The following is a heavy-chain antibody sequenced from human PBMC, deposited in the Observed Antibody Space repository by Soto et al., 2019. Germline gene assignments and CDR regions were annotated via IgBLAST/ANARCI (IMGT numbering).Heavy chain of an antibody. Sequence: PGGSLRLSCAASGFSFSRYGMHWVRLTPGKRLEWVAVIWYDGSNQYYADFVKGRFTISRDNSKNMVFLQMSSLGAEDTAVYYCTRVLSKTSGYYFYFWSQGTLVTVSS. CDR2: IWYDGSNQ. D-gene: IGHD2-2*01. V-gene: IGHV3-33*01. J-gene: IGHJ4*02. CDR1: GFSFSRYG. CDR3: TRVLSKTSGYYFYF.